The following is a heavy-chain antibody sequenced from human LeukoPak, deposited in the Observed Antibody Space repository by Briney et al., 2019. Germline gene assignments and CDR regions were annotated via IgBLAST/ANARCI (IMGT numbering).Heavy chain of an antibody. J-gene: IGHJ4*02. CDR1: GFTFSDYY. Sequence: PGGSLRLSCAASGFTFSDYYMNWIRQAPGKGLEWVSYISSSANTIYYADSVKGRFTISRDSAKNSLYLQMNSLRAEDTAVYYCARAVGASEGVDYWGQGTLVTVSS. D-gene: IGHD1-26*01. CDR3: ARAVGASEGVDY. CDR2: ISSSANTI. V-gene: IGHV3-11*01.